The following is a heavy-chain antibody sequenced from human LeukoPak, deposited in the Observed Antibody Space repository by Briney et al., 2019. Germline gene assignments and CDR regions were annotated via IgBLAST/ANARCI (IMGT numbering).Heavy chain of an antibody. CDR3: ARRGSCYDCIFDY. J-gene: IGHJ4*02. CDR2: IHSSGTT. D-gene: IGHD2-15*01. V-gene: IGHV4-4*07. CDR1: GVSMNYYF. Sequence: SETLSLTCTVSGVSMNYYFWNWIRQPAGEGLQWIGRIHSSGTTNYNPSLKSRVTMSIDMSKNQFSLRLTSVTAADTAVYYCARRGSCYDCIFDYWGQGTLVTVSS.